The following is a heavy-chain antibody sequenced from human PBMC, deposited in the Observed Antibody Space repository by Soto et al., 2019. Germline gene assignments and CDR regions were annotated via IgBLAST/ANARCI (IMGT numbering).Heavy chain of an antibody. CDR3: IMRFLEVGMDV. CDR1: GFTFNNAW. Sequence: EVQLVESGGRLTKPGGSLRLSCAASGFTFNNAWMNWVRQAPGKGLEWVGRIKSKTDGETTDYAAPVKGRFAISRDDSKKTVYLQMNSLKSEDTAVYYCIMRFLEVGMDVWGQGTTVTVSS. CDR2: IKSKTDGETT. J-gene: IGHJ6*02. D-gene: IGHD3-3*01. V-gene: IGHV3-15*05.